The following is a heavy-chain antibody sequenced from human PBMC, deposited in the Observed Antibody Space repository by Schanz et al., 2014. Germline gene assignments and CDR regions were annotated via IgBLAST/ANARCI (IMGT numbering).Heavy chain of an antibody. CDR2: IYGGGIT. CDR1: GFMFEDYD. D-gene: IGHD2-15*01. Sequence: VQLVESGGGVVQPGGSLRLSCAASGFMFEDYDMHWVRQAPGKGLEWVSVIYGGGITYYADSVKGRFTISRDSSRNTLYLQMNSLRAEDTAVYYCARDGAATQPDAFDFWGQGTLVTVSS. V-gene: IGHV3-66*01. CDR3: ARDGAATQPDAFDF. J-gene: IGHJ3*01.